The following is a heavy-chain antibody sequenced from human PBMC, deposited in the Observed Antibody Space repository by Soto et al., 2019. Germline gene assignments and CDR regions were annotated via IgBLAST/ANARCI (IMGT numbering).Heavy chain of an antibody. D-gene: IGHD2-15*01. J-gene: IGHJ6*02. Sequence: GESLKISCKGSGYSFTSYWISWVRQMPGKGLEWMGRIDPSDSYTNYSPSFQGHVTISADKSISTAYLQWSSLKASDTAMYYCARHGTIVVVVAAEYGMDVWGQGTTVTV. CDR1: GYSFTSYW. CDR2: IDPSDSYT. CDR3: ARHGTIVVVVAAEYGMDV. V-gene: IGHV5-10-1*01.